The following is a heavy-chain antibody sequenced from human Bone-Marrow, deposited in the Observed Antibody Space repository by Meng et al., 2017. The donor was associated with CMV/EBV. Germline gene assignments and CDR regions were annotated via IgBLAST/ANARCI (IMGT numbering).Heavy chain of an antibody. V-gene: IGHV3-74*01. CDR3: ARSSPIGTAVDY. J-gene: IGHJ4*02. CDR1: GFTFSSYW. Sequence: GESLKISCVASGFTFSSYWMHWVRQAPGKGLVWVSRINSDGSSTSYADSVKGRFTISRDNAKNTLFLQMNSLRAEDTAVYYCARSSPIGTAVDYWGQGTRVTVSS. CDR2: INSDGSST. D-gene: IGHD6-25*01.